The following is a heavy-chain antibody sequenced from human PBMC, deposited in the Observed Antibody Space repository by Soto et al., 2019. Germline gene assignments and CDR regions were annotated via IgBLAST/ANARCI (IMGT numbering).Heavy chain of an antibody. CDR3: ARTRGIVVVPAAMDVSWIDP. CDR1: GGTFSSYT. V-gene: IGHV1-69*02. J-gene: IGHJ5*02. D-gene: IGHD2-2*01. CDR2: IIPILGIA. Sequence: GASVKVSCKASGGTFSSYTISWVRQAPGQGLEWMGRIIPILGIANYAQKFQGRVTITADKSTSTAYMELSSLRSEDTAVYYCARTRGIVVVPAAMDVSWIDPWGPGILVTVSS.